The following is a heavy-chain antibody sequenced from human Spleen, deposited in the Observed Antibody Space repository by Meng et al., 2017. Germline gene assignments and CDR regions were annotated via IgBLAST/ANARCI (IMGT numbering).Heavy chain of an antibody. D-gene: IGHD1-26*01. V-gene: IGHV4-34*04. CDR1: GGTSSDNY. J-gene: IGHJ4*02. CDR3: SRGPTKIAHSFDY. Sequence: QLQPQQCGARLLPPSAPPPPTAVFSGGTSSDNYCSCSRQPPAKRLVWIVEINHSASTNHNPSLESRATISVDTSQNNLSLMLSSVTAADSAVYYCSRGPTKIAHSFDYWGQGTLVTVSS. CDR2: INHSAST.